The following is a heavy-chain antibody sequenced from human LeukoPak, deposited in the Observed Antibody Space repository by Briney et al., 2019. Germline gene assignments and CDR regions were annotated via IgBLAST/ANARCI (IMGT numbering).Heavy chain of an antibody. Sequence: GGSLRLSCVASGFTFSSYTMNWVRQTPGKGLEWVSSISGSSYYIYYADSVRGRFTISRDNAENSVYLQMNSLRAEDTAVYYCAKGGSGWYLYYFDYWGQGTLVTVSS. V-gene: IGHV3-21*04. CDR1: GFTFSSYT. D-gene: IGHD6-19*01. CDR2: ISGSSYYI. CDR3: AKGGSGWYLYYFDY. J-gene: IGHJ4*02.